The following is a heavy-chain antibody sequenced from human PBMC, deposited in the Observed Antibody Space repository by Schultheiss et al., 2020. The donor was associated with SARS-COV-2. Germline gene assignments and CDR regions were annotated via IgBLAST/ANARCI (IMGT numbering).Heavy chain of an antibody. CDR3: ARALVPAAQNWFDP. J-gene: IGHJ5*02. CDR2: IYYSGST. D-gene: IGHD2-2*01. V-gene: IGHV4-4*02. Sequence: SETLSLTCAVSGGSISSSNWWSWVRQPPGKGLEWIGYIYYSGSTYYNPSLKSRVTISVDTSKNQFSLKLSSVTAADTAVYYCARALVPAAQNWFDPWGQGTLVTVSS. CDR1: GGSISSSNW.